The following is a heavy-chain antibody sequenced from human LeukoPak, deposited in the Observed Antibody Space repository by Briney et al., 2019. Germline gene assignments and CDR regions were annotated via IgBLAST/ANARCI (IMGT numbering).Heavy chain of an antibody. J-gene: IGHJ3*02. CDR1: GFPFSSYA. CDR3: AKKVGGVYAFDI. CDR2: ISGPGGRT. Sequence: GGSLRLSCAASGFPFSSYAMNWVRQAPGKGLEWVSAISGPGGRTYYADSVQGRFTFSTDTSKNTLYPQMTSLRAEDTAVYYCAKKVGGVYAFDIWGQGTMVTVSS. D-gene: IGHD3-16*01. V-gene: IGHV3-23*01.